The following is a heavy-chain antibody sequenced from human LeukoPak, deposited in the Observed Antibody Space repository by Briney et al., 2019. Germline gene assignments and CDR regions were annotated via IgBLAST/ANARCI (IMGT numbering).Heavy chain of an antibody. CDR1: GFTFSDYY. D-gene: IGHD3-22*01. V-gene: IGHV3-11*01. J-gene: IGHJ4*02. CDR2: TSSSGSTI. CDR3: AGGDYYDSSGYFGY. Sequence: PGGSLRLSCAASGFTFSDYYMSWIRQAPGKGLEWVSYTSSSGSTIYYADSVKGRFTISRDNAKNSLYLQVNSLRAEDTAVYYCAGGDYYDSSGYFGYWGQGTLVTVSS.